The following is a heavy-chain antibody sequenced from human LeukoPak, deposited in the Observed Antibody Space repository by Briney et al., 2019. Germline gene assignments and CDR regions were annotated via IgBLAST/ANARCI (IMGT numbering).Heavy chain of an antibody. V-gene: IGHV3-23*01. CDR2: ISGSGGST. D-gene: IGHD2-15*01. Sequence: GGSLRLSCAASGFTFSSYAMSWVRQAPGKGLEWVSAISGSGGSTYYADSVKGRFTLSRDNSKNTLYLQMNSLRAKDTAVYYCAKDSVVLVYYYYYMDVWGKGTTVTVSS. CDR3: AKDSVVLVYYYYYMDV. J-gene: IGHJ6*03. CDR1: GFTFSSYA.